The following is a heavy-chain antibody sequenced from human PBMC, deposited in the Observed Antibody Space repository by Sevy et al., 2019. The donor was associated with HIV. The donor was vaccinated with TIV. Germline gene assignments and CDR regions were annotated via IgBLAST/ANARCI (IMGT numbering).Heavy chain of an antibody. J-gene: IGHJ4*02. CDR1: GFTFGDYA. CDR3: TRDLYRSGWFYFDY. CDR2: IKTKTYSGTT. Sequence: GGYLRLSCTASGFTFGDYAMSWFRQAPGKGLEWVGFIKTKTYSGTTEYAASVKGRFIISRDDSKNIAYLQMNSLKTEDTAVYYCTRDLYRSGWFYFDYWGQGTLVTVSS. D-gene: IGHD6-19*01. V-gene: IGHV3-49*03.